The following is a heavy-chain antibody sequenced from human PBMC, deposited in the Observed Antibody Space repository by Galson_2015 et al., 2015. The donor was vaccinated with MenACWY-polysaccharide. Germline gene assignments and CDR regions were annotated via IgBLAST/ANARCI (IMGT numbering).Heavy chain of an antibody. CDR2: ISYDGSNK. V-gene: IGHV3-30*18. Sequence: SLRLSCAASGFTFNNYGMHWVRQAPGKGLEWVAVISYDGSNKYYADSVKGRFTISRDNSKNTLYLQINSLRAEDTAVYYCAKVGARRFAFDIWGQGTMVTVSS. D-gene: IGHD3-16*01. CDR3: AKVGARRFAFDI. J-gene: IGHJ3*02. CDR1: GFTFNNYG.